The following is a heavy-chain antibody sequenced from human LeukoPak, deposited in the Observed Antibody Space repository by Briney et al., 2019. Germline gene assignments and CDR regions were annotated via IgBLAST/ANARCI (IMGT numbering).Heavy chain of an antibody. Sequence: GGSLRLSCAASGFTFSNYAMHWVRQAPGKGLEWVAVISYDGSNKYYADSVKGRFTISRDNSKNTLYLQMNSLRAEDTAVYYCAKAGSGWYANWFDPWGQGTLVTVSS. CDR2: ISYDGSNK. V-gene: IGHV3-30*04. CDR3: AKAGSGWYANWFDP. J-gene: IGHJ5*02. CDR1: GFTFSNYA. D-gene: IGHD6-19*01.